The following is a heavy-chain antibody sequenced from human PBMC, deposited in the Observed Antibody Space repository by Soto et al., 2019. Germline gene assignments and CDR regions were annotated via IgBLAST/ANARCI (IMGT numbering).Heavy chain of an antibody. J-gene: IGHJ6*02. Sequence: EVQLLDSGGGLVQPGGSLRLSCAASGFTFSSYAMSWVRQAPGKGLEWVPAISGSAITTYYADSVKGRFTISRDNSKNTVYLQMNSLRAEDTAIYYCAKVIVARGGMDVWGRGTTVTVSS. V-gene: IGHV3-23*01. CDR3: AKVIVARGGMDV. CDR1: GFTFSSYA. D-gene: IGHD6-6*01. CDR2: ISGSAITT.